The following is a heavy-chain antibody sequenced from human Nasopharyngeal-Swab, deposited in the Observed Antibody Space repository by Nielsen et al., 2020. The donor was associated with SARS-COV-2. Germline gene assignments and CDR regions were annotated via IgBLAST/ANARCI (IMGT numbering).Heavy chain of an antibody. Sequence: GSLRLSCAVYGGSFSGYYWSWIRQPPGKGLEWIGEINHSGSTNYNPSLKSRVTISVDTSKNQFSLKLSSVTAADTAVYYCARVDPWNYGMDVWGQGTTVTVSS. CDR2: INHSGST. V-gene: IGHV4-34*01. J-gene: IGHJ6*02. CDR1: GGSFSGYY. CDR3: ARVDPWNYGMDV. D-gene: IGHD5-12*01.